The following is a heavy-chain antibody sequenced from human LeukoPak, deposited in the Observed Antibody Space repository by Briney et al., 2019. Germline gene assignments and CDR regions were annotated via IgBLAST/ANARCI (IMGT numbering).Heavy chain of an antibody. J-gene: IGHJ5*02. D-gene: IGHD3-22*01. CDR2: IWYDGSNK. CDR3: ARGWYYDSSGANWFDP. CDR1: GFTFSSSW. Sequence: GGSLRLSCAASGFTFSSSWMSWVRQAPGKGLEWVAVIWYDGSNKYYADSVKGRFTISRDNSKNTLYLQMNSLRAEDTAVYYCARGWYYDSSGANWFDPWGQGTLVTVSS. V-gene: IGHV3-33*08.